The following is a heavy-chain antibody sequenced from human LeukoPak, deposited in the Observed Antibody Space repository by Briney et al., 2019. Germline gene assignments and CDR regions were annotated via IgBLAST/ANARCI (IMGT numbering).Heavy chain of an antibody. D-gene: IGHD3-22*01. CDR1: GYTFTGYY. V-gene: IGHV1-2*04. CDR2: INPNSGGI. Sequence: ASVKVSCKASGYTFTGYYMHWVRQAPGQGLEWMGWINPNSGGINYAQKFQGWVTMTRDTSISTAYMELSRLRSDDTAVYYCARRYYDSSGYHYGMDVWGQGTTVTVSS. CDR3: ARRYYDSSGYHYGMDV. J-gene: IGHJ6*02.